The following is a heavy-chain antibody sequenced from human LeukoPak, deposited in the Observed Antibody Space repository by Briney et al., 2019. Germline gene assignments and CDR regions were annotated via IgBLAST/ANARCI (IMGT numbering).Heavy chain of an antibody. Sequence: GSSVKVSCKASGGTFNMHTFSWVRQAPGQGLEWMGGIFPIYRTSNYAQNFQGRLTITTDESTSTAYMELASLRSEDTAVYFCAAGIVLLEYLMGYWGQGTLVTVSS. J-gene: IGHJ4*02. CDR3: AAGIVLLEYLMGY. CDR2: IFPIYRTS. D-gene: IGHD2-8*01. CDR1: GGTFNMHT. V-gene: IGHV1-69*05.